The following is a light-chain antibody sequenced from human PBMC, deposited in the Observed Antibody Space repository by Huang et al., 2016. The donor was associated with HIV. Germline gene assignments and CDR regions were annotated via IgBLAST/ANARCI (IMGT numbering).Light chain of an antibody. Sequence: ERVLTQSPVTLSASPGERATLSCRASQGVSNNLAWYQQKPGQAPRLLIHDASTRASDIPARFSGSGSDIEFTLTISSLQSEDSAVYYCQQYNNWPRTFGQWTKLEIK. CDR3: QQYNNWPRT. CDR1: QGVSNN. V-gene: IGKV3-15*01. CDR2: DAS. J-gene: IGKJ2*01.